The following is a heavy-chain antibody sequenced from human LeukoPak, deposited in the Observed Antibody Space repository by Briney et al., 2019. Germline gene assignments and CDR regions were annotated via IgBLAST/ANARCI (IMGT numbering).Heavy chain of an antibody. D-gene: IGHD1-26*01. CDR1: GYTFTSYG. V-gene: IGHV1-18*01. CDR3: ARDRYSGSYPDY. J-gene: IGHJ4*02. CDR2: ICAYNGNT. Sequence: ASVKVSRKASGYTFTSYGISWVRQAPGQRLEWMGWICAYNGNTNYAQKLQGRVTMTTDTSTSTAYMELRSLRSDDTAVYYCARDRYSGSYPDYWGQGTLVTVSS.